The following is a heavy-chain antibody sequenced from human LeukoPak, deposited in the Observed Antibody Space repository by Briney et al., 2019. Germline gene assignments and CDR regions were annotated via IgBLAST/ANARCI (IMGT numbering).Heavy chain of an antibody. Sequence: PGGSLRLSCAASGFTFSSYWMSWVRQAPGKGLEWVANIKQDGSEKYYVDSVKGRFTISRDNAKNSLYLQMNSLRAGATAVYYCASGPGYCSGGSCYSVYYYGMDVWGQGTTVTVSS. CDR3: ASGPGYCSGGSCYSVYYYGMDV. CDR2: IKQDGSEK. CDR1: GFTFSSYW. V-gene: IGHV3-7*01. D-gene: IGHD2-15*01. J-gene: IGHJ6*02.